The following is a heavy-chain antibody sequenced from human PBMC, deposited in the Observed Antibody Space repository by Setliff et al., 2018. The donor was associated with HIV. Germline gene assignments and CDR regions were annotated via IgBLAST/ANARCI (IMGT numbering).Heavy chain of an antibody. CDR1: GGSISTDY. CDR3: ARGGYGSGNAYYFAD. J-gene: IGHJ4*02. CDR2: IQTSEGT. V-gene: IGHV4-4*07. D-gene: IGHD3-10*01. Sequence: PSETLSLTCTVSGGSISTDYWTWVRQSAGKGLEWIGRIQTSEGTKYNPSLNSRVTVSIDTPKNQFSLDLTSVTAADTAAYYCARGGYGSGNAYYFADWGQGTLVTVSS.